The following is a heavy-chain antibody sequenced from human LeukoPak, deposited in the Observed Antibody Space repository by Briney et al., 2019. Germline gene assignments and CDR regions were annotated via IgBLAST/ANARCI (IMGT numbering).Heavy chain of an antibody. Sequence: ASVKVSCKASGYTFTSYYMHWGRQAPGEGGEGRGLINPSGGRTNYVQKFQGRVTMTRYTSTSTVYMELSSLRSEDTAVYYCSSGGYCSSTSCYAFALDIWGQGAMVTVSS. J-gene: IGHJ3*02. CDR3: SSGGYCSSTSCYAFALDI. CDR1: GYTFTSYY. CDR2: INPSGGRT. D-gene: IGHD2-2*01. V-gene: IGHV1-46*03.